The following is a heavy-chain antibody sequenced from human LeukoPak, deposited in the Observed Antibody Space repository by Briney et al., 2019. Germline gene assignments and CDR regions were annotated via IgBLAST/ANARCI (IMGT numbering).Heavy chain of an antibody. CDR2: INPNSGGT. CDR3: ASEGYCSSTSCYWGNY. Sequence: GASVKVSCKASGYTFTGYYMHWVRQAPGQGLEWMERINPNSGGTNYAQKFQGRVTMTRDTSISTAYMELSRLRSDDTAVYYCASEGYCSSTSCYWGNYWGQGTLVTVSS. D-gene: IGHD2-2*01. V-gene: IGHV1-2*06. J-gene: IGHJ4*02. CDR1: GYTFTGYY.